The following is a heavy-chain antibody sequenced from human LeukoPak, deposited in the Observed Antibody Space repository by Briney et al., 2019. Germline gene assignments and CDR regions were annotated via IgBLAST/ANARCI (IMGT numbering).Heavy chain of an antibody. CDR2: IYYSGTT. J-gene: IGHJ4*02. D-gene: IGHD6-19*01. V-gene: IGHV4-39*07. Sequence: PSETLSLTCTVSGDSISSSSYYWGWIRQPPGKGLEWIGSIYYSGTTYYNPSLKSRVTISVDTSKNQFSLKLNSVTAADTAVYYCARDLFSSGWNQNWGQGTLVTVSP. CDR3: ARDLFSSGWNQN. CDR1: GDSISSSSYY.